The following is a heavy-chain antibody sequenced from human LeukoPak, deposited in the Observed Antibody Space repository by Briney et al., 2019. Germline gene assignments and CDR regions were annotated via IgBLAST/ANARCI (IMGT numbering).Heavy chain of an antibody. J-gene: IGHJ5*01. CDR2: INHSGST. CDR3: ARGPVLLWFVS. D-gene: IGHD3-10*01. V-gene: IGHV4-30-2*01. Sequence: PSQTLSLTCAVSGGPISSGGYSWRWIRQPPGKGLEWIGEINHSGSTNYNPSLKSRVTISVDTSKNQFSPKLSSVTAADTAVYYCARGPVLLWFVSWGQGTLVTVSS. CDR1: GGPISSGGYS.